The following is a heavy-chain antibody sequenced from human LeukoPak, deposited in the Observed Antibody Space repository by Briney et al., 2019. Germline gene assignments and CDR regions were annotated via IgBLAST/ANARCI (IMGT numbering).Heavy chain of an antibody. Sequence: GRSLRLSCAASGFTFDDYAMHWVRQAPGKGLERVSGISWSSGSIGYADSVKGRFTISRDNAKNSLYLQMNSLRAEDTALYYCAKVIAVAGGGYYFDYWGQGTLVTVSS. CDR2: ISWSSGSI. V-gene: IGHV3-9*01. CDR3: AKVIAVAGGGYYFDY. CDR1: GFTFDDYA. J-gene: IGHJ4*02. D-gene: IGHD6-19*01.